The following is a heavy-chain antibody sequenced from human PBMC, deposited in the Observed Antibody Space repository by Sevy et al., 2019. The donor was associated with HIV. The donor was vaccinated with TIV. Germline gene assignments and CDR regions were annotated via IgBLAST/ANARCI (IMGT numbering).Heavy chain of an antibody. CDR2: MSPKSGNT. Sequence: ASVKVSCKASGDTFTTYDINWVRQATGQGLEWMGWMSPKSGNTGYAQKFQGRLTMTRDTSISTAYMELSSLGSEDTAVYYGASGGRGDVWNYEYYYYGMDVWGQGTTVTVSS. D-gene: IGHD3-3*01. V-gene: IGHV1-8*02. CDR3: ASGGRGDVWNYEYYYYGMDV. J-gene: IGHJ6*02. CDR1: GDTFTTYD.